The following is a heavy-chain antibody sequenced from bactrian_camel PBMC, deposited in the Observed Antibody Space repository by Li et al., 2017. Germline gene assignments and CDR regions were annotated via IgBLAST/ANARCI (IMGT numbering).Heavy chain of an antibody. CDR2: IRRDGDE. J-gene: IGHJ4*01. CDR3: AAAPQSTVSPWSYVVSYDY. CDR1: GNIDSRAC. V-gene: IGHV3S53*01. Sequence: HVQLVESGGGSVQAGGSLRLSCVASGNIDSRACMGWFRQAPGKAREGIAGIRRDGDEYYAGSVKGRFTISQDNAKNIIYLQMSSLTPDDTAMYYCAAAPQSTVSPWSYVVSYDYWGKGTQVTVS. D-gene: IGHD1*01.